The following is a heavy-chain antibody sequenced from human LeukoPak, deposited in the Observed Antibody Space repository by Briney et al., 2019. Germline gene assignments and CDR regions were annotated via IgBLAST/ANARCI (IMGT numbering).Heavy chain of an antibody. CDR1: GFTFTSYA. Sequence: PGGSLRLSCAASGFTFTSYAMSWVRQAPGKGLEWVSLIGSGGRSTYYAESVKGRFTISRDNSKNTLYLQMNSLRAEDTAVYYCAKRLAGTYYYFDYWGQGTLVTVSS. V-gene: IGHV3-23*01. CDR3: AKRLAGTYYYFDY. D-gene: IGHD1-26*01. J-gene: IGHJ4*02. CDR2: IGSGGRST.